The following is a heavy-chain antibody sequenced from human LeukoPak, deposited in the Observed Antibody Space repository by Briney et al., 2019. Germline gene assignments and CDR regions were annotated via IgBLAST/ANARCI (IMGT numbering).Heavy chain of an antibody. Sequence: GGSLRLSCAASGFTFSNAWMSWVRQAPGKGLEWVSSISSSSIYIYYADSLKGRFTISRDNAKNSLYLQMNSLRAEDTAVYYCARDRTYCSGGSCYSDYWGQGTLVTVSS. CDR3: ARDRTYCSGGSCYSDY. J-gene: IGHJ4*02. D-gene: IGHD2-15*01. CDR2: ISSSSIYI. V-gene: IGHV3-21*01. CDR1: GFTFSNAW.